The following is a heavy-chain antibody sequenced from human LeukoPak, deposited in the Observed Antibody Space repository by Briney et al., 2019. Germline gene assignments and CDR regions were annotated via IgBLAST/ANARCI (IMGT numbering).Heavy chain of an antibody. CDR3: AKDKAQAYYASGSLVL. J-gene: IGHJ4*02. D-gene: IGHD3-10*01. V-gene: IGHV3-48*03. Sequence: GGSLRLSCAASGFTVSSYEMNWVRQAPGKGLEWVSFIASDSTIYYADSVKGRFTISRDNAKGSLYLQMNNLRTEDTALYYCAKDKAQAYYASGSLVLWGQGTLVTVSS. CDR1: GFTVSSYE. CDR2: IASDSTI.